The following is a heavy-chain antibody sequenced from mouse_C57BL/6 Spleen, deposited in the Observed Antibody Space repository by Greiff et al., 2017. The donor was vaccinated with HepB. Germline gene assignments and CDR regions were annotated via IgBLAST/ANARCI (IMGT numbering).Heavy chain of an antibody. CDR1: GFNIKDDY. Sequence: EVQLQQSGAELVRPGASVKLSCTASGFNIKDDYMHWVKQRPEQGLEWIGWIDPENGDTEYAPKFQGKASITADPSSNTAYLQLSSLTSEDTAVSYCTTRAALGLFAYWGQGTLVTVSA. D-gene: IGHD6-1*01. J-gene: IGHJ3*01. CDR3: TTRAALGLFAY. CDR2: IDPENGDT. V-gene: IGHV14-4*01.